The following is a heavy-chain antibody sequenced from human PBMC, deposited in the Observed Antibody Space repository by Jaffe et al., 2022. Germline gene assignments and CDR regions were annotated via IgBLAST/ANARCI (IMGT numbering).Heavy chain of an antibody. CDR1: GFTFSSYE. Sequence: EVQLVESGGGLVQPGGSLRLSCAASGFTFSSYEMNWVRQAPGKGLEWVSYISSSGSTIYYADSVKGRFTISRDNAKNSLYLQMNSLRAEDTAVYYCARDWYGDDDWGEWYFDLWGRGTLVTVSS. V-gene: IGHV3-48*03. D-gene: IGHD4-17*01. J-gene: IGHJ2*01. CDR3: ARDWYGDDDWGEWYFDL. CDR2: ISSSGSTI.